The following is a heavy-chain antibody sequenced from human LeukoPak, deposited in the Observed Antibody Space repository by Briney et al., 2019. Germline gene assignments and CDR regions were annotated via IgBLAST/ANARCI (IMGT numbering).Heavy chain of an antibody. V-gene: IGHV3-7*03. D-gene: IGHD5-12*01. CDR1: GFSFGSYW. J-gene: IGHJ5*02. CDR3: ARENRDGYNPYNWFDP. CDR2: IKQEGSEK. Sequence: GGSLRLSCAASGFSFGSYWMSWVRQAPGKGLEWVANIKQEGSEKFYVDSVKGRFTISRDNAKNSLYLQMNSPRAEDTAVYYCARENRDGYNPYNWFDPWGQGTLVTVSS.